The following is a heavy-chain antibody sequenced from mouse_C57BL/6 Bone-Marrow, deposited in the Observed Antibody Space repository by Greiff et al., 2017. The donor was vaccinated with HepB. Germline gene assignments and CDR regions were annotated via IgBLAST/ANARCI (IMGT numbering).Heavy chain of an antibody. J-gene: IGHJ3*01. CDR1: GFTFSSYG. D-gene: IGHD2-4*01. V-gene: IGHV5-6*01. CDR3: ARLITRGFAY. CDR2: ISSGGSYT. Sequence: EVNVVESGGDLVKPGGSLKLSCAASGFTFSSYGMSWVRQTPDKRLEWVATISSGGSYTYYPDSVKGRFTISRDNAKNTLYLQMSSLKSEDTAMYYCARLITRGFAYWGQGTLVTVSA.